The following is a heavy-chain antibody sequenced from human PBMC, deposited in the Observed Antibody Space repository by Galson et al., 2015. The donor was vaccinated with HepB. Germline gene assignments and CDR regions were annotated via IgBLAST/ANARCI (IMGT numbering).Heavy chain of an antibody. CDR1: GFSLSTSGMC. V-gene: IGHV2-70*11. CDR2: IDWDDDK. Sequence: PALVKPTQTLTLTCTFSGFSLSTSGMCVSWIRQPPGKALEWLARIDWDDDKYYSTSLKTRLTISKDTSKNQVVLTMTNMDPVDTATYYCARIQGGEMEWYVDLWGRGTLVTVSS. J-gene: IGHJ2*01. D-gene: IGHD5-24*01. CDR3: ARIQGGEMEWYVDL.